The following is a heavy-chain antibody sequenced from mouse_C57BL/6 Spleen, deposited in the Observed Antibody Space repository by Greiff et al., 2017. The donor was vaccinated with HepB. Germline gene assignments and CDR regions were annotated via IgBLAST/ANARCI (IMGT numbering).Heavy chain of an antibody. J-gene: IGHJ2*01. CDR3: ARGGTFDY. D-gene: IGHD3-3*01. CDR1: GYTFTSYW. V-gene: IGHV1-59*01. Sequence: VQLQQPGAELVRPGTSVKLSCKASGYTFTSYWMHWVKQRPGQGLEWIGVIDPSDSYTNYNQKFKGKATLTVDTSSSTAYMQLSSLTSEDSAVYCYARGGTFDYWGQGTTLTVSS. CDR2: IDPSDSYT.